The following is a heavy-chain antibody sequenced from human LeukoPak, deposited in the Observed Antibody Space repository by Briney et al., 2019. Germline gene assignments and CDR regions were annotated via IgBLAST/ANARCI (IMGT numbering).Heavy chain of an antibody. CDR3: ARDRVVVGATPGMDV. V-gene: IGHV1-3*01. Sequence: ASVKVSCKASGGTFSSYAISWVRQAPGQRLEWMGWINAGNGNTKYSQKFQGRVTITRDTSASTAYMELSSLRSEDTAVYYCARDRVVVGATPGMDVWGQGTTVTVSS. CDR1: GGTFSSYA. CDR2: INAGNGNT. D-gene: IGHD1-26*01. J-gene: IGHJ6*02.